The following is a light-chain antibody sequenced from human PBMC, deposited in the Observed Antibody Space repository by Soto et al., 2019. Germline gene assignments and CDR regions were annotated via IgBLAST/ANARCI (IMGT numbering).Light chain of an antibody. V-gene: IGLV2-14*01. J-gene: IGLJ3*02. Sequence: QSALTQPASVSGSPGQSITISCTGTSSDVGGYNYVFWYQQHPGKAPKLMIYEVTNRPSGVSNRFSGSKSGNTASLTISGLQAEDEADYYCSSYTSNNTWVFGGGTQLTVL. CDR1: SSDVGGYNY. CDR2: EVT. CDR3: SSYTSNNTWV.